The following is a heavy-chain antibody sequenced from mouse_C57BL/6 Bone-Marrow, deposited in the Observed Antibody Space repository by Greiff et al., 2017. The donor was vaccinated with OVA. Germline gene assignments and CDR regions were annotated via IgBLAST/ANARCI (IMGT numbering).Heavy chain of an antibody. V-gene: IGHV1-52*01. D-gene: IGHD2-2*01. Sequence: QVQLQQPGAELVRPGSSVKLSCKASGYTFTSYWMHWVKQRPIQGLEWIGNIDPSDSETHYNQKFKDKATLTVDNSSSTAYMQLSSLTSEDSAVYYCASDGYDSFAYWGQGTLVTVSA. CDR2: IDPSDSET. CDR3: ASDGYDSFAY. J-gene: IGHJ3*01. CDR1: GYTFTSYW.